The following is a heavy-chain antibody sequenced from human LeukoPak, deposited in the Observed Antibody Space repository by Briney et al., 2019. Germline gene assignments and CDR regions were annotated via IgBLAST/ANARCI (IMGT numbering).Heavy chain of an antibody. D-gene: IGHD2-21*01. CDR2: IYYSGST. V-gene: IGHV4-59*01. Sequence: SETLSLTCTVSGGSISSYYWSWIRQPPGKGLEWIGYIYYSGSTNYNPSLKSRVTISVDTSKNPFSLKLSSVTAADTAVYYCARDILAYFDYWGQGTLVTVSS. J-gene: IGHJ4*02. CDR3: ARDILAYFDY. CDR1: GGSISSYY.